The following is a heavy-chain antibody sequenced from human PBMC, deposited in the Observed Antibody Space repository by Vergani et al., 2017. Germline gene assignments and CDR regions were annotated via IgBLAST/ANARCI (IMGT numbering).Heavy chain of an antibody. CDR2: ISYDGNKK. CDR1: GFPFSDYG. D-gene: IGHD1-1*01. J-gene: IGHJ6*03. Sequence: QVQLVESGGGEVQPGRSLRLSCSAAGFPFSDYGVHWVRQAPGKGLEWLSVISYDGNKKNDADSVKGRFTISRDNSKNTLYLEMNALRAEDTAVYYCARDFLTRVTTLDYYYMGVWGKGTTVTVSS. CDR3: ARDFLTRVTTLDYYYMGV. V-gene: IGHV3-30*03.